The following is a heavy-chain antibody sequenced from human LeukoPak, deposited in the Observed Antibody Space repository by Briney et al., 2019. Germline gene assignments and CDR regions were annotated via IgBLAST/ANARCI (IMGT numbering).Heavy chain of an antibody. J-gene: IGHJ4*02. CDR1: GFIFSAYA. V-gene: IGHV4-34*01. Sequence: GSLRLSCAASGFIFSAYAMHWVRQPPGKWLEWIGEINHSGSTNYNPSLKSRVTISVDTSKNQFSLKLSSVTAADTAVYYCARHGSQREKRRGSSTSANRYFDYWGQGTLVTVSS. CDR3: ARHGSQREKRRGSSTSANRYFDY. CDR2: INHSGST. D-gene: IGHD2-2*01.